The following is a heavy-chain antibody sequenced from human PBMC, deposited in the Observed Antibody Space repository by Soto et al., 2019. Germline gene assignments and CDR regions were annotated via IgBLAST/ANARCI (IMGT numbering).Heavy chain of an antibody. V-gene: IGHV1-69*12. CDR3: ARGGEQWLVQDWFDP. CDR2: IIPIFGTA. Sequence: QVQLVQSGAEVKKPGSSVKVSCKASGGTFSSYAISWVRQAPGQGLEWMGGIIPIFGTANYAQKFQGRVTITADESKXTGYMELSSLRSEDTAVYYCARGGEQWLVQDWFDPWGQGTLVTVSS. CDR1: GGTFSSYA. D-gene: IGHD6-19*01. J-gene: IGHJ5*02.